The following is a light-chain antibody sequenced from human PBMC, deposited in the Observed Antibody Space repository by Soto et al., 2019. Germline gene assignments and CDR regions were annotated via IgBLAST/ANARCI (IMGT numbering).Light chain of an antibody. J-gene: IGKJ5*01. V-gene: IGKV3-15*01. CDR2: GAS. CDR1: QSISNK. CDR3: QQYNSWSPIT. Sequence: EILLTQSPGTLSLSPGERATLSCRASQSISNKVVWYQQKLGQAPRLLIHGASTRATGIPARFSGSGSGTEFTLTISSLQSEDFAVYYCQQYNSWSPITFGQGTRLEIK.